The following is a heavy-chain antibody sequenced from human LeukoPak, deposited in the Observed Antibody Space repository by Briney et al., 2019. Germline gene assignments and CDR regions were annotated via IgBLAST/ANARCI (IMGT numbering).Heavy chain of an antibody. J-gene: IGHJ4*02. Sequence: GGPLRLSCAASGFTFSSYAMSWVRQAPGKGLEWVSGISDRAGSTYYADSVKGRFTISRDDSKNTLYLQINSLRAGDTAVYFCAKDRGGYYYDSSGYRSGYFDFWGQGTLVTVSS. V-gene: IGHV3-23*01. CDR2: ISDRAGST. D-gene: IGHD3-22*01. CDR3: AKDRGGYYYDSSGYRSGYFDF. CDR1: GFTFSSYA.